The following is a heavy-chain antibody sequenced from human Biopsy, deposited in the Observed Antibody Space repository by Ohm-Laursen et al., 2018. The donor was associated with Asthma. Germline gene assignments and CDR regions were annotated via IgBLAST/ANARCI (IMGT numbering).Heavy chain of an antibody. CDR3: ARHWDWGSFFDY. D-gene: IGHD7-27*01. Sequence: GTLSLTCTVSGGSMSSNSYYWGWIRQPPGKGLEWMGRISYTGSACHNPALKRRATISVDMSKNPFSRKLSSVTAEDTAVYYYARHWDWGSFFDYWGQGTPVTVSS. CDR1: GGSMSSNSYY. J-gene: IGHJ4*02. V-gene: IGHV4-39*01. CDR2: ISYTGSA.